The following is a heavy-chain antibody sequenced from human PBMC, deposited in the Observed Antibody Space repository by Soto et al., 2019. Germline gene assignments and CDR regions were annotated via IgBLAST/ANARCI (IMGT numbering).Heavy chain of an antibody. J-gene: IGHJ6*02. CDR1: GGSISSYY. V-gene: IGHV4-59*01. CDR2: IYYSGST. D-gene: IGHD6-13*01. CDR3: ARDRGSSWYGDYYYGMDV. Sequence: PSETLSLTCTVSGGSISSYYWSWIRQPPGKGLEWIGYIYYSGSTNYNPSLKSRVTISVDTSKNQFSLKLSSVTAADTAVYYCARDRGSSWYGDYYYGMDVWGPGTTVTVSS.